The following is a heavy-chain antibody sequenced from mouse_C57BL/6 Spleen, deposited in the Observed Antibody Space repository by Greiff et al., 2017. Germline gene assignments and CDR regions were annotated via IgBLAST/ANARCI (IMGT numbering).Heavy chain of an antibody. Sequence: QVQLQQSGAELVKPGASVKLSCKASGYTFTSYWMHWVKQRPGQGLEWIGMIYPNSGSTNYNEKFKSKATLTVDKSSSTAYMQLSSLTSEDSAVYYCAREPYYSMDYWGQGTSVTVSS. J-gene: IGHJ4*01. CDR3: AREPYYSMDY. CDR2: IYPNSGST. V-gene: IGHV1-64*01. CDR1: GYTFTSYW.